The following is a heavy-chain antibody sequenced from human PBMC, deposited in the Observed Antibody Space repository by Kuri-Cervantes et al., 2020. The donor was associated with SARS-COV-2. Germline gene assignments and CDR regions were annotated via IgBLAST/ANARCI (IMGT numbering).Heavy chain of an antibody. CDR1: GFTVSSNY. J-gene: IGHJ4*02. CDR3: ARDKPTYYYDSSGYYYEYYFDY. V-gene: IGHV3-66*02. CDR2: IYSGGST. Sequence: GESLKISCAASGFTVSSNYMSWVRQAPGKGLEWVSVIYSGGSTYYADSVKGRFTISRDNSKNTLYLQMNSLRAEDTAVYYCARDKPTYYYDSSGYYYEYYFDYWGQGTLVTVSS. D-gene: IGHD3-22*01.